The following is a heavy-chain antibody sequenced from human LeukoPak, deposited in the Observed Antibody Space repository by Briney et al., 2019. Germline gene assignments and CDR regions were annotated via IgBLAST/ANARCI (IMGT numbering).Heavy chain of an antibody. CDR1: GFTFSSYA. CDR2: ISSSSSTI. J-gene: IGHJ6*02. CDR3: ARDKAILGYCSGGSCYSGNYYYYGMDV. V-gene: IGHV3-48*02. D-gene: IGHD2-15*01. Sequence: GGSLRLSCAASGFTFSSYAMSWVRQAPGKGLEWVSYISSSSSTIYYADAVKGRFTISRDNAKNSLYLQMNSLRDEDTAVYYCARDKAILGYCSGGSCYSGNYYYYGMDVWGQGTTVTVSS.